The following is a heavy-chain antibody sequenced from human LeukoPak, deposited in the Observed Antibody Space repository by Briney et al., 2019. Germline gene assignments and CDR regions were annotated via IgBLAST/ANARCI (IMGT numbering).Heavy chain of an antibody. V-gene: IGHV4-59*08. CDR1: GGSISSYY. D-gene: IGHD3-3*01. CDR2: NYYSGNT. J-gene: IGHJ3*02. Sequence: SETLSLTCGVSGGSISSYYWRWIRQPPGKGVEGIGYNYYSGNTNYNPSLESRVTISIDTSKNQFSLKLSSVTAADTAVYFCATHEAGFWGDGAFDIWGQGTMVTVSS. CDR3: ATHEAGFWGDGAFDI.